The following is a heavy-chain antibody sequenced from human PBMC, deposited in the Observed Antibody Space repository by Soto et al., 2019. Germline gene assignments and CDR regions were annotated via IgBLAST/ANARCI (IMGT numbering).Heavy chain of an antibody. CDR2: ISYSGNT. D-gene: IGHD2-2*01. CDR3: TGRKTEEDCSSNSCDLTY. V-gene: IGHV4-39*01. Sequence: QSQLQESGPGLVKPSETLSLTCTVSGGSISGSTYYWGWIRQPPGKGLEWIASISYSGNTFYNPALNSRVTISVDRPNTQFSLKMAYVTAADTAVYYCTGRKTEEDCSSNSCDLTYWGQGTLVTVSS. CDR1: GGSISGSTYY. J-gene: IGHJ4*02.